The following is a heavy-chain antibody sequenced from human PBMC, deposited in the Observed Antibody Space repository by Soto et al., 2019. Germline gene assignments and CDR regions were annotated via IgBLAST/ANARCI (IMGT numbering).Heavy chain of an antibody. Sequence: EVQLVESGGGLVQPGGSLRLSCAASGFTFSSYDMHWVRQATGKGLEWVSAIGTAGDTYYPGSVKGRFTISRENAKNSLYLQMNSLSAGDTAVYYCARQLLNDYGDYGLDYWGQGTLVTVSS. V-gene: IGHV3-13*01. J-gene: IGHJ4*02. CDR2: IGTAGDT. CDR1: GFTFSSYD. D-gene: IGHD4-17*01. CDR3: ARQLLNDYGDYGLDY.